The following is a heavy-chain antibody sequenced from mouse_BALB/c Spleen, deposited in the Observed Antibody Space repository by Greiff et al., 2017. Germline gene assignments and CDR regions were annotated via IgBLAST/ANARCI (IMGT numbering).Heavy chain of an antibody. D-gene: IGHD2-1*01. CDR2: INSNGGST. J-gene: IGHJ2*01. Sequence: VQLVESGGGLVQPGGSLKLSCAASGFTFSSYGMSWVRQTPDKRLELVATINSNGGSTYYPDSVKGRFTISRDNAKNTLYLQMSSLKSEDTAMYYCARDYYGNYFDYWGQGTTHTVSS. V-gene: IGHV5-6-3*01. CDR3: ARDYYGNYFDY. CDR1: GFTFSSYG.